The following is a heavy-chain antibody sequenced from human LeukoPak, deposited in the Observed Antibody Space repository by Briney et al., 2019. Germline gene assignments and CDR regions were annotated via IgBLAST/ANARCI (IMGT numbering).Heavy chain of an antibody. Sequence: PGGSLRLSCAASGFTFSSYEMNWVRQAPGKGLEWVSYISSSGSTIYYADSVKGRFTISRDNAKNSLYLQMNSLREEDTAVYYCVKSSGTEDYGMDAWGQGTTVTVSS. V-gene: IGHV3-48*03. D-gene: IGHD3-10*01. J-gene: IGHJ6*02. CDR3: VKSSGTEDYGMDA. CDR2: ISSSGSTI. CDR1: GFTFSSYE.